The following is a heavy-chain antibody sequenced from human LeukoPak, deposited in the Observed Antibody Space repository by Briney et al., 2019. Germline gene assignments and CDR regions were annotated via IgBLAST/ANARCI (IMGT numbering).Heavy chain of an antibody. CDR3: AKAWSPKSWAYCSGGRCADY. Sequence: GGSLRLSCAASGFTVSSNYMGWVRQAPGKGLEWVSAISGSGGSTYYADSVKGRFTISRDNSKNTLYLQMNSLRAEDTAVYYCAKAWSPKSWAYCSGGRCADYWGQGTLVTVSS. J-gene: IGHJ4*02. V-gene: IGHV3-23*01. CDR2: ISGSGGST. D-gene: IGHD2-15*01. CDR1: GFTVSSNY.